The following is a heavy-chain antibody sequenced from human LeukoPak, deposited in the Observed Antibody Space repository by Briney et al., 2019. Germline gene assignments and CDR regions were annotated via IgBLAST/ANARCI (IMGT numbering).Heavy chain of an antibody. V-gene: IGHV3-30*02. D-gene: IGHD4-17*01. CDR1: GFIFSDVG. CDR2: IRYDESNT. J-gene: IGHJ4*02. CDR3: ARGLTYGPYINFDY. Sequence: PGGSLRLSCAASGFIFSDVGIHWVRQTPDKGLEWVAFIRYDESNTYYGDSVKGRFTISRDTSRNTVYLQMDSLRAEDTAVYYCARGLTYGPYINFDYWGQGTLVTVSS.